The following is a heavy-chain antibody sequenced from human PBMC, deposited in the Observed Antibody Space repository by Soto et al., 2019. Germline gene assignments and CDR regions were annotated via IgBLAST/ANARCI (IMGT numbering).Heavy chain of an antibody. CDR2: ITYDSAYV. CDR1: GFTFSAYT. V-gene: IGHV3-21*01. D-gene: IGHD2-21*02. Sequence: GGSLRLSCAVSGFTFSAYTMNWVRQAPGKGLEWVSSITYDSAYVYYADSVKGRFTISRDNAKNSLYLQMNSLRAEDTAVYYCARQLGSACYDYWGQRILVTVSS. CDR3: ARQLGSACYDY. J-gene: IGHJ4*02.